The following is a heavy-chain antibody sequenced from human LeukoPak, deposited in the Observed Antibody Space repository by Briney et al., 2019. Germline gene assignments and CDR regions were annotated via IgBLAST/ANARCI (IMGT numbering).Heavy chain of an antibody. V-gene: IGHV3-23*01. CDR3: ARGASSWYSTSPNFDY. D-gene: IGHD6-13*01. J-gene: IGHJ4*02. CDR2: ISGGGGST. Sequence: PGGSLRLSCAASGFTFSSSAMSWVRQAPGKGLEWLSTISGGGGSTYYADSVKGRFTISRDNSKNTVHLQMNSLRAEDTAVYFCARGASSWYSTSPNFDYWGQGTLVTVSS. CDR1: GFTFSSSA.